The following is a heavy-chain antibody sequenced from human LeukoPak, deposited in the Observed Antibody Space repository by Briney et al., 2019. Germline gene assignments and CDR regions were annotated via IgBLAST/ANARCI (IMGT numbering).Heavy chain of an antibody. D-gene: IGHD3-9*01. V-gene: IGHV1-2*02. CDR3: ARDRYFDWLYPQTAGLFDY. CDR1: GYTFTGYY. J-gene: IGHJ4*02. CDR2: INPNSGGT. Sequence: ASVKVSCKASGYTFTGYYMHWVRQAPGQGLEWMGWINPNSGGTNYAQKFQGRVTMTRDTSISTAYMELSRLRSDDTAVYYCARDRYFDWLYPQTAGLFDYWGQGTLVTVSS.